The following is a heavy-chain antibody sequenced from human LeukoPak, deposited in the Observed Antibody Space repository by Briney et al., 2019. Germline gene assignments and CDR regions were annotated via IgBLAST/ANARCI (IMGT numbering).Heavy chain of an antibody. V-gene: IGHV4-61*02. D-gene: IGHD1-1*01. Sequence: SETLSLTCTVSGGSISSGSYYWSWIRQPAGKGLEWIGRIYTSGSTNYNPSLKSRVTISVDTSKNQFSLKLSSVTAADTAVYYCARDKRYLYYYYMDVWGKGTMVTVSS. CDR1: GGSISSGSYY. J-gene: IGHJ6*03. CDR2: IYTSGST. CDR3: ARDKRYLYYYYMDV.